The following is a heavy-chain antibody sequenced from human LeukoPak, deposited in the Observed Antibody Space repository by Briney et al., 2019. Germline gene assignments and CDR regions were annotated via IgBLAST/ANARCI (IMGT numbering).Heavy chain of an antibody. Sequence: PSETLSLTCAVYGGSFTGYYWRWIRQPPGRGLEWIGEINHSGSTNYNPSLKSRVTISVDTSKNQFSLKLSSVTAADTAVYYCARHRGDQLIDYWGQGTLVTVSS. V-gene: IGHV4-34*01. CDR3: ARHRGDQLIDY. J-gene: IGHJ4*02. CDR1: GGSFTGYY. CDR2: INHSGST. D-gene: IGHD4-17*01.